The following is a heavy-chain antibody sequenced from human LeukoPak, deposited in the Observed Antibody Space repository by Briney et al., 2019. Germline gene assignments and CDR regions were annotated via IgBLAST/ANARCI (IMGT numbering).Heavy chain of an antibody. CDR2: IIPIFGTA. J-gene: IGHJ4*02. CDR3: ASLKSAPKRFEYSSSPFDY. D-gene: IGHD6-6*01. CDR1: GGTFSSYA. Sequence: ASVKVSCKASGGTFSSYAISWVRQAPGQGLEWMGGIIPIFGTANYAQKFQGRVTITADESTSTAYMELSSLRSEDTAVYYCASLKSAPKRFEYSSSPFDYWGQGTLVTVSS. V-gene: IGHV1-69*13.